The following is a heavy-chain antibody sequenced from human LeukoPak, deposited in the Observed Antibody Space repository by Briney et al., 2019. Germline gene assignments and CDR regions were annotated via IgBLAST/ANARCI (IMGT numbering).Heavy chain of an antibody. CDR2: ISSSGGST. D-gene: IGHD3-22*01. Sequence: PGGSLRLSCAASGFTFSSYAMSWVRQAPGKGLEWVSAISSSGGSTYYADSVKGRFNISRDNSKNTLYLQMNSLRAEDTAVYYCANYDSSGYPHTFDYGGQGTLVTVSS. J-gene: IGHJ4*02. CDR3: ANYDSSGYPHTFDY. CDR1: GFTFSSYA. V-gene: IGHV3-23*01.